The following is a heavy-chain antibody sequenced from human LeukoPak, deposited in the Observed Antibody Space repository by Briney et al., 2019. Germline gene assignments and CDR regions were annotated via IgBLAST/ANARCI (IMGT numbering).Heavy chain of an antibody. CDR3: AKDGDCGGDCYGLRWNWYFDL. CDR2: ITWNSGSI. V-gene: IGHV3-9*01. CDR1: GFSFGVYS. J-gene: IGHJ2*01. Sequence: GGSLRLSCTASGFSFGVYSMHWVRQAPGRGLEWVSGITWNSGSIGYGDSVRGRFTISRDNAKNSLYLQMSSLRAEDTAVYYCAKDGDCGGDCYGLRWNWYFDLWGRGTLVTVSS. D-gene: IGHD2-21*02.